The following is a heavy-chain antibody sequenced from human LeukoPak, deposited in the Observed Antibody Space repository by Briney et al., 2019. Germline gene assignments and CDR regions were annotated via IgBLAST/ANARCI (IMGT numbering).Heavy chain of an antibody. V-gene: IGHV4-34*01. CDR2: INHSGST. D-gene: IGHD6-13*01. J-gene: IGHJ5*02. CDR1: GGSFSGYY. CDR3: ARRRVGSSSWYRFRFDP. Sequence: SETLSLTCAVYGGSFSGYYWSWIRQPPGKGLEWIGEINHSGSTNYNPSLKSRVTISVDTSKNQFSLKLSSVTAADTAVYYCARRRVGSSSWYRFRFDPWGQGTLVTVSS.